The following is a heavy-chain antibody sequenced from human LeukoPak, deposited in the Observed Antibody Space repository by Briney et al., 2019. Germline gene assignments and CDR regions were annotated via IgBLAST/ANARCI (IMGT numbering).Heavy chain of an antibody. CDR2: IKSNSEGGTA. CDR3: TTDRDALRY. Sequence: PGGSLRLSCAASGFTFTNAWMNWVRQAPGKGLEWVGRIKSNSEGGTADYAAPVEGRFTISRHDSESTMYLQMNSLKTEDTAVYYRTTDRDALRYWGQGTPVTVSS. CDR1: GFTFTNAW. D-gene: IGHD2-21*02. J-gene: IGHJ4*02. V-gene: IGHV3-15*07.